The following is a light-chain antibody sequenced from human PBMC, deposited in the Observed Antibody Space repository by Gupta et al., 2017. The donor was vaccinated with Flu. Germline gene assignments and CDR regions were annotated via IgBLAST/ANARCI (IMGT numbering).Light chain of an antibody. CDR1: QTISNY. CDR2: SAS. Sequence: IHMTQSPSSLSASVGDRVTITCRASQTISNYSNWYQQKPGKAPKLLIHSASSLQSGVPSRFSGSGSGTEFTLTISSLQPEDFATYYCQQSYSTPKTFGQGTKVEIK. CDR3: QQSYSTPKT. J-gene: IGKJ1*01. V-gene: IGKV1-39*01.